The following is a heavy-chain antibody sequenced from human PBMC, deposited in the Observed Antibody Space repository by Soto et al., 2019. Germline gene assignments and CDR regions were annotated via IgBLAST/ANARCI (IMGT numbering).Heavy chain of an antibody. Sequence: PGESLKISCKGSGYSFTSYWISWVRQMPGKGLEWMGRIDPSDSYTNYSPSFQGHVTISADKSISTAYLQWSSLKASDTAMYYCVRHMIAVEKLCWFDPWGQGTLVTVSS. V-gene: IGHV5-10-1*01. CDR2: IDPSDSYT. J-gene: IGHJ5*02. CDR1: GYSFTSYW. CDR3: VRHMIAVEKLCWFDP. D-gene: IGHD3-22*01.